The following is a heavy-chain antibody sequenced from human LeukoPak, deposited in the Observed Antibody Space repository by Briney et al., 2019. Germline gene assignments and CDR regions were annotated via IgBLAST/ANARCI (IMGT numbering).Heavy chain of an antibody. V-gene: IGHV3-23*01. J-gene: IGHJ4*02. CDR2: ISGSGGST. Sequence: PGGSLRLSCAASGFTFSGFALSWVRQAPGKGLEWVSTISGSGGSTYYADSVKGRFTISRDSSKNTLYPQLNSLRAEDTAVYYCAKTMGAIDHDYWGQGTLVTVSS. CDR3: AKTMGAIDHDY. D-gene: IGHD1-26*01. CDR1: GFTFSGFA.